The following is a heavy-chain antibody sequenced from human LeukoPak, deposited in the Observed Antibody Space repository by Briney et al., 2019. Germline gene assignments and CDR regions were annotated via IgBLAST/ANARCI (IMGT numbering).Heavy chain of an antibody. CDR1: GGSFSGYY. D-gene: IGHD4-17*01. V-gene: IGHV4-34*01. CDR3: ARARVTTKYQYFDY. Sequence: SETLSLTCAVYGGSFSGYYWSWIRQPPGKGLEWIGGINHSGSTNYNLSLKSRVTISVDTSKNQFSLKLSSVTAADTAVYYCARARVTTKYQYFDYWGQGTLVTVSS. J-gene: IGHJ4*02. CDR2: INHSGST.